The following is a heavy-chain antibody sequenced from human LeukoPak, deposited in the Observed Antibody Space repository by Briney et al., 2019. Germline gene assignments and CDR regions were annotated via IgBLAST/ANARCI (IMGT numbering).Heavy chain of an antibody. V-gene: IGHV5-51*01. J-gene: IGHJ4*02. D-gene: IGHD3-3*01. CDR2: IYPGDSDT. CDR3: ARLIVYDFWSGYRRVYYFDY. CDR1: GYSFTSYW. Sequence: GESLKISCKGSGYSFTSYWIGWVRQMPGKGLEWMGIIYPGDSDTRYSPSFQGQVTISADKSISTAYLQWSSLKASDTAMYYCARLIVYDFWSGYRRVYYFDYWGQGTLVTVSS.